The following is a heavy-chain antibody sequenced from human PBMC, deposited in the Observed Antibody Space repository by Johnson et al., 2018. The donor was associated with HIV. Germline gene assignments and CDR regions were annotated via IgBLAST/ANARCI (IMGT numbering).Heavy chain of an antibody. CDR1: GFTFDDYG. D-gene: IGHD1-26*01. Sequence: EVQLVESGGGLVRPGGSLRLSCAASGFTFDDYGMSWVRQAPGKGLEWVSGINWNGGSTGYADSVKGRFTISRDNAKNTLSLQMNSLTEDDTAIYYCARDRDSIVGSHDAFDIWGQGTMVTVSS. CDR3: ARDRDSIVGSHDAFDI. J-gene: IGHJ3*02. V-gene: IGHV3-20*04. CDR2: INWNGGST.